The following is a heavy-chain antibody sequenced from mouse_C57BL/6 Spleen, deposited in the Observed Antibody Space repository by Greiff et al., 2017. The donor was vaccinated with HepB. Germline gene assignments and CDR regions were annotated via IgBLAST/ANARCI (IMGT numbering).Heavy chain of an antibody. CDR1: GYTFTSYW. J-gene: IGHJ1*03. D-gene: IGHD2-1*01. Sequence: VQRRRPGAELVRPVSAVKVSCKASGYTFTSYWMHWVKQRPIQGLEWIGNIDPSDSETHYNQKFKDKATLTVDKSSSTAYMQLSSLTSEDSAVYYCARYYGNYVRYFDVWGTGTTVTVSS. CDR2: IDPSDSET. CDR3: ARYYGNYVRYFDV. V-gene: IGHV1-52*01.